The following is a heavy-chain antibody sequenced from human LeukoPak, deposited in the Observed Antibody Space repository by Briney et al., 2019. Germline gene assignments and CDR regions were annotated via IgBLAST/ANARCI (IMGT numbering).Heavy chain of an antibody. V-gene: IGHV1-69*13. CDR2: IIPFFGSP. CDR3: ARERWESPYYYYGLDV. D-gene: IGHD1-26*01. Sequence: SVTVSCTASGGAFSSYSISWVRQAPGQGLEWMGGIIPFFGSPNYAQKFQGRVTIIADESTSTAYMELSSLRSEDTAVYYCARERWESPYYYYGLDVWGQGTTVTVSS. CDR1: GGAFSSYS. J-gene: IGHJ6*02.